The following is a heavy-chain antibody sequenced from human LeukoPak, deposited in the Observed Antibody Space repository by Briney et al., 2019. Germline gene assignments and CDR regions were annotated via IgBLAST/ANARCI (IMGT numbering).Heavy chain of an antibody. CDR2: ISASGNT. CDR1: GGSISNYY. J-gene: IGHJ4*02. D-gene: IGHD3-22*01. CDR3: ARSAVDTADFDY. V-gene: IGHV4-4*07. Sequence: SETLSLTCTVSGGSISNYYWSWIRQPAGRGLEWIGRISASGNTNYNPSLRSRLTMSVDTSTTQFSLKLSSVTAADTAVYYCARSAVDTADFDYWGQGTLVTVSS.